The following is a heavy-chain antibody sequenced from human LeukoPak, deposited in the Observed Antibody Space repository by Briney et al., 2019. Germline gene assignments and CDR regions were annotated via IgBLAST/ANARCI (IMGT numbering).Heavy chain of an antibody. CDR3: VRQRPGDNWR. V-gene: IGHV3-66*02. J-gene: IGHJ1*01. CDR2: MYPGGSV. Sequence: GGSLRLSCAASGFTLYNNDMKWVRQAPGKGLEWVSLMYPGGSVYYTDSVKGRFTVSRDMSKNMIFLQMNTLRPADTALYYCVRQRPGDNWRWGQGPLVPVSS. D-gene: IGHD1-20*01. CDR1: GFTLYNND.